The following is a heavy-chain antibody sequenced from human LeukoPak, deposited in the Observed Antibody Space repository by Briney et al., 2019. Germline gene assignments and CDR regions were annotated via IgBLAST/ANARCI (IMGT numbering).Heavy chain of an antibody. CDR2: IKQDGSEK. Sequence: GGPLRLSCAASGFTFSRYWLSWVRQAPGKGLEWVANIKQDGSEKYYVDSVKGRFTISRDNAKNSLYLQMNSLRAEDTAVYYCARDQSNDYWGQGTLVTVSS. J-gene: IGHJ4*02. CDR3: ARDQSNDY. V-gene: IGHV3-7*05. CDR1: GFTFSRYW.